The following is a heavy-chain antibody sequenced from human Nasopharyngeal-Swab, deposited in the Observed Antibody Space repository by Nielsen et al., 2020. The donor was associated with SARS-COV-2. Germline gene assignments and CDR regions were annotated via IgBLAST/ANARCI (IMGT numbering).Heavy chain of an antibody. Sequence: RLPFSRWPMHWVRQAPGKGLEWVTVISSDGSDKQYVDSVKGRFTISRDNSKNTLYLQVKSLRADDTGVYYCASLRADTPDFAYLGQGTLVTVSS. CDR2: ISSDGSDK. D-gene: IGHD2-15*01. J-gene: IGHJ4*02. V-gene: IGHV3-30*03. CDR3: ASLRADTPDFAY. CDR1: RLPFSRWP.